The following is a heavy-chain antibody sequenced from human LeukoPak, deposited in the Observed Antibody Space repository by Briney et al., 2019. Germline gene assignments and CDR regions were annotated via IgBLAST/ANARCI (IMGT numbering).Heavy chain of an antibody. CDR1: GGSISSYY. V-gene: IGHV4-4*07. J-gene: IGHJ5*02. CDR3: ARVMRISIAAAGTNWFDP. CDR2: IYTSGST. Sequence: KASETLSLTCTVSGGSISSYYWSWIRQPAGKGLEWIGRIYTSGSTNYNPSLKSRVTMSVDTSKNQFSLKLSPVTAADTAVYYCARVMRISIAAAGTNWFDPWGQGTLVTVSS. D-gene: IGHD6-13*01.